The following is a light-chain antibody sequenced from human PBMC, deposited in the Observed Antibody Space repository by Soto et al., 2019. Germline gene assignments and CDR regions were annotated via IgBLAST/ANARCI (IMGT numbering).Light chain of an antibody. CDR1: QSISSY. Sequence: DIQMTQSPSTLSGFVGDRVSITCRASQSISSYLNWYQQKPGKAPKLLIYAASSLQSGVPSRFSGSGSGTDFTLTISSLQPEDFATYYCQQSYSTPLTFGGGTKVDI. J-gene: IGKJ4*01. CDR3: QQSYSTPLT. CDR2: AAS. V-gene: IGKV1-39*01.